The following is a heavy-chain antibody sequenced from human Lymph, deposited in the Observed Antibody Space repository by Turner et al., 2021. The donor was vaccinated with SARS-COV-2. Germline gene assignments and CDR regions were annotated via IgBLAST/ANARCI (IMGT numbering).Heavy chain of an antibody. CDR1: GYTFTSYY. CDR3: AKDQSSYYFHSGEDY. CDR2: INPSGGGT. Sequence: QVQLVQSGAEVKKPGASVKVSCKASGYTFTSYYLPWVRQAPGQGLEWMGIINPSGGGTNDAQKFQGRVTMTRDTSTSTVYMELTSLRSEDTAVYYCAKDQSSYYFHSGEDYWGQGTLVTVSS. V-gene: IGHV1-46*03. J-gene: IGHJ4*02. D-gene: IGHD3-10*01.